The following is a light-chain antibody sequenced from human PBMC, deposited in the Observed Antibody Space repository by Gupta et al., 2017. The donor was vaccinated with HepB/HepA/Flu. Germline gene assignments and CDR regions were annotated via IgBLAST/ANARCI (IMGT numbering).Light chain of an antibody. CDR3: RSYTSSSTLV. CDR2: DVS. CDR1: SSDVGCYNY. Sequence: QSALTQPASVSVSPGQSITISCPGTSSDVGCYNYVSWYQQHPGKAPTLMIYDVSNRPSVVSNRFSGSKSGNTAALTISGLQAEDEAEYYCRSYTSSSTLVFGGGTKLTVL. J-gene: IGLJ2*01. V-gene: IGLV2-14*03.